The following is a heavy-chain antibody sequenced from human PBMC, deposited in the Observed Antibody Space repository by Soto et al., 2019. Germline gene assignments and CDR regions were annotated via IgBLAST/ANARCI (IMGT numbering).Heavy chain of an antibody. Sequence: QVQLVQSGAEVKKPGSSVKVSCKASGGTFSSYAISWVRQAPGQGLEWMGGIIPIFGTANYAQKFQGRVTITADKSTSTAYMELSSLRSEDTAVYYCASWTIAAAIPQSWFDPWGQGTLVTVSS. CDR3: ASWTIAAAIPQSWFDP. V-gene: IGHV1-69*06. CDR2: IIPIFGTA. J-gene: IGHJ5*02. CDR1: GGTFSSYA. D-gene: IGHD6-13*01.